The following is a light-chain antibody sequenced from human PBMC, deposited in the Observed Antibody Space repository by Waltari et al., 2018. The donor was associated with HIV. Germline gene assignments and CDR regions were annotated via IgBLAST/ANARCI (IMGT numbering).Light chain of an antibody. Sequence: DIVMTQSPASLPVSLGDRATLNCTSSLTILVSSDNRNYLAWYQQKPRQPPKLLISWASTRESGVPDRFSGSGSGTDFTLTITRLQAEDVAVYHCQQYFRIPPTFGGGTKGEIK. CDR2: WAS. CDR3: QQYFRIPPT. V-gene: IGKV4-1*01. CDR1: LTILVSSDNRNY. J-gene: IGKJ4*01.